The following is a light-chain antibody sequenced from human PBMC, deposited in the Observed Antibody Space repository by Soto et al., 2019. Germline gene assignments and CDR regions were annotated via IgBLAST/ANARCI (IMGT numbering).Light chain of an antibody. CDR1: QSLLHSNGYNY. J-gene: IGKJ3*01. Sequence: DLVMTQSPLSLPVTPGEPASISCRSSQSLLHSNGYNYLDWYLQKPGQSPQLLIYLGSNRASGVPDRFSGSGSATDFTLRISRVEAEDVGVYYCMQALQTPLTFGPGTKVDIK. CDR2: LGS. V-gene: IGKV2-28*01. CDR3: MQALQTPLT.